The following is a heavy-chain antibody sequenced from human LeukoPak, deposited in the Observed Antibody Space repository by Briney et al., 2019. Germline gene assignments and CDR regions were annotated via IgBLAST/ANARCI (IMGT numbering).Heavy chain of an antibody. J-gene: IGHJ6*03. CDR1: GYTFTAFY. CDR3: ARDLPDCSGGSCYYYYYYMDV. Sequence: GASVKVSCKASGYTFTAFYMHWVRQAPGQGLEWMGWINPNSGGTNYAQKFQGRVTMTRDTSITTAYMELSRLTSDDTAVYYCARDLPDCSGGSCYYYYYYMDVWGKGTSVTISS. CDR2: INPNSGGT. V-gene: IGHV1-2*02. D-gene: IGHD2-15*01.